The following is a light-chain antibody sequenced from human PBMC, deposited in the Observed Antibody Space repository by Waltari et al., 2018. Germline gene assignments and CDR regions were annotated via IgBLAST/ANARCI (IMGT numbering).Light chain of an antibody. CDR1: SYNIGGTT. CDR2: CTN. J-gene: IGLJ2*01. Sequence: QSVLTQPPSASGTPGQRVTISCSGSSYNIGGTTVTCSQHLPGTAPKPLIYCTNFRPSGVPDRFSGSKSGTSASLAISGLQSEDEADYYCAAWDDSLNGYVVFGGGTKLTVL. CDR3: AAWDDSLNGYVV. V-gene: IGLV1-44*01.